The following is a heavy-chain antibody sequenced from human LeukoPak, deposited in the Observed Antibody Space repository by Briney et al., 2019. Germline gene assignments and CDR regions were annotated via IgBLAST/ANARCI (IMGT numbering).Heavy chain of an antibody. V-gene: IGHV1-69*04. D-gene: IGHD3-10*01. CDR3: ARAGMVRGVEDY. CDR2: IIPILGIA. Sequence: ASVKVSCKASGGTFSSYAISWVRQAPGQGLEWMGRIIPILGIANYAQKFQGRVTITADKSTSTAYMELSSLRSEDTAVYYCARAGMVRGVEDYWGQGTLVTVSS. CDR1: GGTFSSYA. J-gene: IGHJ4*02.